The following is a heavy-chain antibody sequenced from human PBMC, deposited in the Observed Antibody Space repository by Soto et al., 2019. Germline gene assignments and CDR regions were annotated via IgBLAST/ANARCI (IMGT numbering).Heavy chain of an antibody. CDR1: GFTFSSYA. CDR3: AKDADIVVVVADTAEYYHGMDV. V-gene: IGHV3-23*01. CDR2: ISDSGGST. D-gene: IGHD2-15*01. J-gene: IGHJ6*02. Sequence: GSLRLSCAASGFTFSSYAMNWVRQAPGKGLEWVSVISDSGGSTYYADSVKGRFTISRDNSKNTLYLQMDSLRAEDTAVYYCAKDADIVVVVADTAEYYHGMDVWGQGTKVTV.